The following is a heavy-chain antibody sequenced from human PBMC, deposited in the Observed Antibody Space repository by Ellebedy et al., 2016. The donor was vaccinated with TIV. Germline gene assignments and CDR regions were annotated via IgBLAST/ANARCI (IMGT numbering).Heavy chain of an antibody. V-gene: IGHV3-30*03. CDR1: GFTFSSYG. D-gene: IGHD2-21*02. J-gene: IGHJ4*02. Sequence: GESLKISCAASGFTFSSYGMHWVRQAPGKGLEWVAVISYDGSNKYYADSVKGRFTISRDNSKNTLYLQMNSLRAEDTAVYYCARDFDAYCGGDCYFDYWGQGTLVTVSS. CDR2: ISYDGSNK. CDR3: ARDFDAYCGGDCYFDY.